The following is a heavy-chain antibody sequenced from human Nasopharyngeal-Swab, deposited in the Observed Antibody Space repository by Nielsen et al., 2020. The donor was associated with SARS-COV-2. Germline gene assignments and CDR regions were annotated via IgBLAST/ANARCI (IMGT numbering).Heavy chain of an antibody. J-gene: IGHJ6*02. CDR2: ISYDGSNK. D-gene: IGHD3-10*01. CDR1: GFTFSSYA. V-gene: IGHV3-30-3*01. CDR3: ARDLYGYYYDGMDV. Sequence: GGSLRLSFEASGFTFSSYAMHWVRQALGKGLEWVAVISYDGSNKYYADSVKGRFTISRDNSKNTLYLQMNSLRAEDTAVYYCARDLYGYYYDGMDVWGQGTTVTVSS.